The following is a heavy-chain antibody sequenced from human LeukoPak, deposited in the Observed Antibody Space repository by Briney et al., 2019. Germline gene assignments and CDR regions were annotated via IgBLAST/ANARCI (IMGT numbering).Heavy chain of an antibody. CDR2: IYSGGST. Sequence: GGSLRLSCAASGFTVSSNYMSWVRQAPGKGLEWVSVIYSGGSTYYADSVKGRFTISRHNSKNTLYLRMNSLRAEDTAVYYCASSPVAGYYYYYGMDVWGQGTTVTVSS. CDR1: GFTVSSNY. CDR3: ASSPVAGYYYYYGMDV. V-gene: IGHV3-53*04. D-gene: IGHD6-19*01. J-gene: IGHJ6*02.